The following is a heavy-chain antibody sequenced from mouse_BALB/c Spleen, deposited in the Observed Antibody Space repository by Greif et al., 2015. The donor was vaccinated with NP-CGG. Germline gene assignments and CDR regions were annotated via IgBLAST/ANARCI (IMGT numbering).Heavy chain of an antibody. CDR3: ARDPLFYDGYYWYFDV. J-gene: IGHJ1*01. Sequence: EVMLVESGGGLVQPGGSLRLPCATSGFTFTDYYMSWVRQPPGKALEWLGFIRNKANGYTTEYSASVKGRFTISRDNSQSILYLQMNTLRAEDSATYYCARDPLFYDGYYWYFDVWGAGTPVTVSS. V-gene: IGHV7-3*02. CDR1: GFTFTDYY. D-gene: IGHD2-3*01. CDR2: IRNKANGYTT.